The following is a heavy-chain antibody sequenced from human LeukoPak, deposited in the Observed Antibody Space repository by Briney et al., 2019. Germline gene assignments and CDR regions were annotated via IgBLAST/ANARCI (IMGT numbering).Heavy chain of an antibody. CDR1: GGSLSSYY. CDR3: ARHSNGGTYPLDH. D-gene: IGHD2-8*01. J-gene: IGHJ4*02. Sequence: PSETLSLTCTVFGGSLSSYYWVWVRQPPGKGLEWIGLIYSSGSIKYNPSLKSRLTISLDTSKNQFSLKLNSVTAADTAVYYCARHSNGGTYPLDHWGQGTLVTVSS. V-gene: IGHV4-59*08. CDR2: IYSSGSI.